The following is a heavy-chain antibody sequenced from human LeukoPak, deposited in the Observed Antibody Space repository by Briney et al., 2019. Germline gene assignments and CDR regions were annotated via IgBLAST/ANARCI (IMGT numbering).Heavy chain of an antibody. Sequence: GGSLRLSCAASGFTFSIFWMLWVRQAPGKGLVWVSRISTDGSSTSYADSVKGRFTISRDNAKNTLYLQMNSLRAEDTAVYYCARKPAPADWGQGTLVTVSS. J-gene: IGHJ4*02. CDR1: GFTFSIFW. D-gene: IGHD6-25*01. V-gene: IGHV3-74*01. CDR3: ARKPAPAD. CDR2: ISTDGSST.